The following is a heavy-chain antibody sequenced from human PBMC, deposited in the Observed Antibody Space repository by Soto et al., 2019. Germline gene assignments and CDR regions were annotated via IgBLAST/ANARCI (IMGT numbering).Heavy chain of an antibody. Sequence: GGSLRLSCIGSGFTFGDHAMSWFRQAPGKGLEWVGFIRSKAYGGTTEYAASVKGRFTISRDDSDSIAYLQMNSLKTEDTAVYYCQYQLLTYYYGMDVWGQGTTVTVSS. CDR2: IRSKAYGGTT. V-gene: IGHV3-49*03. D-gene: IGHD2-2*01. J-gene: IGHJ6*02. CDR1: GFTFGDHA. CDR3: QYQLLTYYYGMDV.